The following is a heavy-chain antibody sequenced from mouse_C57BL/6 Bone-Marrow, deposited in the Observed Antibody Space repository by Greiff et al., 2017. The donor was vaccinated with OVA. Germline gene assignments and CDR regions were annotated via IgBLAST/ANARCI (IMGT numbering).Heavy chain of an antibody. CDR2: LDPEDGET. V-gene: IGHV14-2*01. CDR1: GFNIKDYY. CDR3: AAYEYDGAWFAY. Sequence: EVKLQESGAELVKPGASVKLSCTASGFNIKDYYMHWVKQRPEQGLEWIGRLDPEDGETKYAAKFQGKATITVDTSSNTAYLQLSSLTSEDTAVYYWAAYEYDGAWFAYWGQGTLVTVSA. D-gene: IGHD2-4*01. J-gene: IGHJ3*01.